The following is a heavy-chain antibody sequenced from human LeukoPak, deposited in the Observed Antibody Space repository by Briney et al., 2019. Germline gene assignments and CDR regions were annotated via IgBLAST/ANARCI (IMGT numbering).Heavy chain of an antibody. Sequence: GGSLRLSCAASGFTFSSYAMSWVRQAPGKGLECVSAISGSDTSTYYADSVKGRFTISRDNSKNTLYLQMNSLRAEDTAAYYCAKGSYYDSSGSFYFDYWGQGTLVTVSS. CDR2: ISGSDTST. CDR3: AKGSYYDSSGSFYFDY. V-gene: IGHV3-23*01. CDR1: GFTFSSYA. D-gene: IGHD3-22*01. J-gene: IGHJ4*02.